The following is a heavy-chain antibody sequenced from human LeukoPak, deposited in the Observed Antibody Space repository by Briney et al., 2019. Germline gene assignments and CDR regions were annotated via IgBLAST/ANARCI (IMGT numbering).Heavy chain of an antibody. D-gene: IGHD1-26*01. CDR2: ISSSGSTI. Sequence: GGSLRLSCAASGFTFSSYEMNWVRQAPGKGLEWVSYISSSGSTIYYADSVKGRFTISRDNSKNTLYLQMNSLRAEDTAVYYCARRRSGALGLYYFDYWGQGTLVTVSS. V-gene: IGHV3-48*03. J-gene: IGHJ4*02. CDR1: GFTFSSYE. CDR3: ARRRSGALGLYYFDY.